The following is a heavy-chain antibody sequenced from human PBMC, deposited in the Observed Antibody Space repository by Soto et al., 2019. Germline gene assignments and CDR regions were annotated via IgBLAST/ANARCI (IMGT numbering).Heavy chain of an antibody. CDR2: IIPIFGTA. Sequence: QVQLVQSGAEVKKPGSSVKVSCKASGGTFSSYAISWVRQAPGQGLEWMGGIIPIFGTANYAQKFQGRVTITADESTSTAYMELSSLRSEDTAVYYCARGPFPYDSSGWYSWFDPWGQGTLVTVSS. CDR1: GGTFSSYA. CDR3: ARGPFPYDSSGWYSWFDP. D-gene: IGHD6-19*01. J-gene: IGHJ5*02. V-gene: IGHV1-69*01.